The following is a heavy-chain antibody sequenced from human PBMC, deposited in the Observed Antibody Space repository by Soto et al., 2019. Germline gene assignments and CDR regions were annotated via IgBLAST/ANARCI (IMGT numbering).Heavy chain of an antibody. D-gene: IGHD3-16*01. V-gene: IGHV2-5*02. CDR3: ARALGSWGAYYFDY. J-gene: IGHJ4*02. Sequence: QITLKESSPPLVKPTQTLTLTCTVSCFSLNTYGTGVGWIRQPPGKGLEWLALIYWDDYKRSSPSLKSRLTITKDTSKNQVVLTMTNMDPVDTVTYYCARALGSWGAYYFDYWGQGTLVTVSS. CDR2: IYWDDYK. CDR1: CFSLNTYGTG.